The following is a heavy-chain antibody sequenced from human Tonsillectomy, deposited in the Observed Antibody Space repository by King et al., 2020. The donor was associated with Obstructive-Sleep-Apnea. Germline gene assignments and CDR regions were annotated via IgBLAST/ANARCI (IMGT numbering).Heavy chain of an antibody. Sequence: VQLQESGPGLVKPSETLSLTCTVSGGSISSYYWSWIRQPPGKGLEWIGYIYYSGSTNYNPSLKSRVTISVDTSKNQFSLKLSSVTAADTAVYYCARRVPMVRGILYYYYGMDVWGQGTTVTVSS. CDR3: ARRVPMVRGILYYYYGMDV. J-gene: IGHJ6*02. D-gene: IGHD3-10*01. V-gene: IGHV4-59*08. CDR1: GGSISSYY. CDR2: IYYSGST.